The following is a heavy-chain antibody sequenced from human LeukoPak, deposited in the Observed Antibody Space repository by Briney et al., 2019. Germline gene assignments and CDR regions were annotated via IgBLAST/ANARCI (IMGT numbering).Heavy chain of an antibody. CDR3: ARVPSTSYYDSSGYYAFDY. V-gene: IGHV1-18*01. D-gene: IGHD3-22*01. CDR1: GYTFTSYG. CDR2: ISAYNGNT. J-gene: IGHJ4*02. Sequence: ASVKVSCKASGYTFTSYGISWVRQAPGQGLEWMGWISAYNGNTNYAQKLQGRVTMTTDTSTSTAYMELRSLRSDDTAVYYCARVPSTSYYDSSGYYAFDYWGQGTLVTVSS.